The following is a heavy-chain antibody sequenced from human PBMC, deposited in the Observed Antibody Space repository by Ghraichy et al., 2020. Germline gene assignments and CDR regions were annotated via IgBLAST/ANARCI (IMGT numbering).Heavy chain of an antibody. V-gene: IGHV4-34*01. J-gene: IGHJ5*02. CDR1: GGSFSGYY. Sequence: SETLSLTCAVYGGSFSGYYWSWIRQPPGKGLEWIGEINHSGSTNYNPSLKSRVTISVDTAKNQFSLKLSSVTAADTAVYYCARGSGSTGCYNWFDPWGQGTLVTVSS. D-gene: IGHD2-2*01. CDR3: ARGSGSTGCYNWFDP. CDR2: INHSGST.